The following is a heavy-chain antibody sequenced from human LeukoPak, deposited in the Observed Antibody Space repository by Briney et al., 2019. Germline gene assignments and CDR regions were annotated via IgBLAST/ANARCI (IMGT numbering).Heavy chain of an antibody. D-gene: IGHD3-22*01. Sequence: PSETLSLTCSVSGASITRYCWTWIRQPVGKGLEWFGRLYTNGTVNYNPSLRSRVTMSRDTSRNQFSLKLTSVTAADTAVYYCARLLGSSGYAGDWYFDLWGPGALVTVSS. CDR2: LYTNGTV. CDR3: ARLLGSSGYAGDWYFDL. V-gene: IGHV4-4*07. CDR1: GASITRYC. J-gene: IGHJ2*01.